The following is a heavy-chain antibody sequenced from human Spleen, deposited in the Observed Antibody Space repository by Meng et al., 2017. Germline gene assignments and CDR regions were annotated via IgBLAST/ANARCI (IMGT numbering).Heavy chain of an antibody. CDR3: ARAATVVTPGDY. V-gene: IGHV1-69*01. CDR2: IIPIFGTA. J-gene: IGHJ4*02. Sequence: VHLVQSGAEVTKPGSSVKVHCQTSGAAFSSYGISLVRQAPGQGLEWMGGIIPIFGTANYEQKFQGRVMMTADESTSTAYMELSSLRYEDTAVYYCARAATVVTPGDYWGQGTLVTVSS. CDR1: GAAFSSYG. D-gene: IGHD4-23*01.